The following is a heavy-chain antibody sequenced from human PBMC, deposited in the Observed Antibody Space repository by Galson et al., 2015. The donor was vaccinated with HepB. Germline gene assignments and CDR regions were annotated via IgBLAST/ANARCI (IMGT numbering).Heavy chain of an antibody. CDR3: ARGFGSGYYYPFDY. D-gene: IGHD3-22*01. CDR1: GFTFGTYA. J-gene: IGHJ4*02. CDR2: ITGTTTTP. Sequence: SLRLSCAASGFTFGTYAMGWVRQAPGKGLEWVSTITGTTTTPYYADSVKGRFTISRDSSKNTLYLQMNSLRAEDSAVYYCARGFGSGYYYPFDYWGQGTLFTVSS. V-gene: IGHV3-23*01.